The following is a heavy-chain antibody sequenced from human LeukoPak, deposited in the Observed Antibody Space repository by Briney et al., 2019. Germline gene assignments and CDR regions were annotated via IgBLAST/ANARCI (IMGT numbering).Heavy chain of an antibody. CDR3: AKAGFSGYPYYFDY. CDR2: ISGSGGST. V-gene: IGHV3-23*01. CDR1: GFTFSNYA. D-gene: IGHD3-22*01. J-gene: IGHJ4*02. Sequence: GGSLRLSCAASGFTFSNYAMSWVRQAPGKGLEWVSAISGSGGSTYYADSVKARFTISRDNSKNTLYLQMNSQRAEDTAVYYCAKAGFSGYPYYFDYWGQGTLVTVSS.